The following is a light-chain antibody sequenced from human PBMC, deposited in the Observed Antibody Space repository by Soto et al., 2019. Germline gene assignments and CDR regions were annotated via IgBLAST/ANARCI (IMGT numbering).Light chain of an antibody. Sequence: DIQMTQSPSTLSASVGDRVTITCWASQSIDSWLAWYQQKPGKAPKLLIYKASSLESGVPSRFSGSGSGTEFILTISSLQPDDLATYYCQQYKSYSRTFGPGTKVEI. CDR1: QSIDSW. CDR3: QQYKSYSRT. J-gene: IGKJ3*01. V-gene: IGKV1-5*03. CDR2: KAS.